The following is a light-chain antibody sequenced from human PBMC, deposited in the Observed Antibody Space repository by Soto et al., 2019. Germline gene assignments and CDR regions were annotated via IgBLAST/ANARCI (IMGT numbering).Light chain of an antibody. CDR2: YAS. CDR3: QHYSNWPPT. CDR1: ESVHRN. Sequence: EMVMTQSPATLSVSAGERVTLSCRASESVHRNLAWYQQKPGQGPSLLIYYASTRATGVPDRFTASGSGTEFTLTISSLQSEDSGVYHCQHYSNWPPTFGPGTKVEIK. V-gene: IGKV3-15*01. J-gene: IGKJ3*01.